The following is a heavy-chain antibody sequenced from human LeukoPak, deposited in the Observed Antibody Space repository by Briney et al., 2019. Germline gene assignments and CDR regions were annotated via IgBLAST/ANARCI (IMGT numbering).Heavy chain of an antibody. J-gene: IGHJ6*02. V-gene: IGHV3-66*04. CDR1: GYIVSSNY. Sequence: GGSLRLSCAASGYIVSSNYITWVRQAPGKGLEWVSIIYSDGSTYYADSVKGRFTISRDNSKNTVYLQLNSLRTEDTAVYYCARLPSGDVWGRGTTVTVSS. CDR3: ARLPSGDV. CDR2: IYSDGST.